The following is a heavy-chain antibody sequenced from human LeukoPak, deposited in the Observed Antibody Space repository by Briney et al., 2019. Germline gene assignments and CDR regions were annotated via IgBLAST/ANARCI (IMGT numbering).Heavy chain of an antibody. Sequence: GGSLRLSCAASGFSFSSYTIHWVRQTPGKGLEWVAVISYDESNKFYADSVKGRFTISRDNSKNTLYLQVNSLRAEDTAVYYCAREYYSGWYDYWGQGTLVTVSS. J-gene: IGHJ4*02. D-gene: IGHD6-19*01. CDR2: ISYDESNK. V-gene: IGHV3-30-3*01. CDR3: AREYYSGWYDY. CDR1: GFSFSSYT.